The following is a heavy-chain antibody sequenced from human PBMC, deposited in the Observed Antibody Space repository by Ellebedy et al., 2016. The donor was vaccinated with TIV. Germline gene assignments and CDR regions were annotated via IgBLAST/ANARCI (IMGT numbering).Heavy chain of an antibody. D-gene: IGHD3-10*01. Sequence: AASVKVSCKASGYVISHNYIHWVRQAPGQGLEWMGIINPSGGNPTYAQKFQGRVTMTRDTSTNSVYLALSGLRSDDTAVYYCARGRGYYDSKSYYKGHDYWGQGTLVTVSS. CDR1: GYVISHNY. J-gene: IGHJ4*02. CDR2: INPSGGNP. V-gene: IGHV1-46*01. CDR3: ARGRGYYDSKSYYKGHDY.